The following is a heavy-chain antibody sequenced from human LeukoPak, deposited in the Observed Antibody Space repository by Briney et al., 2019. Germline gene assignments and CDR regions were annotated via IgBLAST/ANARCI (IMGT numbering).Heavy chain of an antibody. CDR2: ISSSGRTI. D-gene: IGHD3-22*01. V-gene: IGHV3-48*03. CDR1: GFTFSSYE. CDR3: ARDDSSGYLLSDY. Sequence: GGSLRLSCEASGFTFSSYEMNWVRQAPGKGLEWISYISSSGRTIYYADSVKGRFTVSRDNAKNSLYLQMNSLRAEDTAVYYCARDDSSGYLLSDYWGQGTLVTVSS. J-gene: IGHJ4*02.